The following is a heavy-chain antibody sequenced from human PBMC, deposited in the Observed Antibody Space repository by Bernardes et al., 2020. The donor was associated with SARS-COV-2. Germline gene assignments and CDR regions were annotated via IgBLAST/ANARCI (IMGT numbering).Heavy chain of an antibody. Sequence: GGSLRLSCAASGFDFSSYTMNWVRRAPGKGLEWVSSLTNNNKYIGYADSVRGRFSISRDNAKSSLFLQMNSLRAEDTAVYYCARDFFGTYAHLGQGTLVTVSS. V-gene: IGHV3-21*01. D-gene: IGHD1-26*01. CDR1: GFDFSSYT. CDR3: ARDFFGTYAH. CDR2: LTNNNKYI. J-gene: IGHJ4*02.